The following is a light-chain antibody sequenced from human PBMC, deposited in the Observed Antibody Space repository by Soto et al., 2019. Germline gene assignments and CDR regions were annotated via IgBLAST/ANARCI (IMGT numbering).Light chain of an antibody. CDR2: DAS. Sequence: AIQLTQSPSSLSASVGDRVTITCRASQGISSALAWYQQKPGQAPKLLSYDASSLESGVPSRFSGSGSGTDFTLTISSLQPEDFATYYCQQFNRYPRTFGPGTKVDIK. V-gene: IGKV1-13*02. J-gene: IGKJ3*01. CDR1: QGISSA. CDR3: QQFNRYPRT.